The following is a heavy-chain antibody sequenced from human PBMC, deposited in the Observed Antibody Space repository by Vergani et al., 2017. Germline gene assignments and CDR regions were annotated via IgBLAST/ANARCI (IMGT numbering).Heavy chain of an antibody. CDR1: VGTFSSYA. V-gene: IGHV1-69*01. J-gene: IGHJ4*02. CDR2: IIPIFGTA. D-gene: IGHD2-21*02. Sequence: QVQLVQSGAEVKKPGSSVKVSCKASVGTFSSYAISWVRQAPGQGLDWMGGIIPIFGTANYAQKFQGRVTITADESTSTAYMELSSLRSEDTAVYYCASGGGDYVGPPNDYWGQGTLVTVSS. CDR3: ASGGGDYVGPPNDY.